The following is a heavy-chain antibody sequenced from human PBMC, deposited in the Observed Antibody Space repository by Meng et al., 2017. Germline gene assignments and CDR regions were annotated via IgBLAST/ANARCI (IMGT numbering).Heavy chain of an antibody. J-gene: IGHJ4*02. CDR3: ARDGVGATEGYFDY. CDR2: IIPIFGNA. Sequence: QVQRVRPGADVKKPGSLLKVSGKASGGTFSGSAIRWVRQAPGQGLEWMGGIIPIFGNANYAQKFQGRVTITADKSTSTAYMELSSLRSEDTAVYYCARDGVGATEGYFDYWGQGTLVTVSS. V-gene: IGHV1-69*06. D-gene: IGHD1-26*01. CDR1: GGTFSGSA.